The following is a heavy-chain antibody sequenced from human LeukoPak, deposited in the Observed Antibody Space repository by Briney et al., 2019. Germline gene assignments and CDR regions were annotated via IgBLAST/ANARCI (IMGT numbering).Heavy chain of an antibody. D-gene: IGHD1-26*01. CDR3: ARDLLGDNDY. Sequence: GGSLRLSCAASGFTFSSYAMHWVRQAPGKGLEWVAVISYDGSNKYYTDSVKGRFTISRDNSKNTLYLQMNSLRAEDTAVYYCARDLLGDNDYWGQGTLVTVSS. CDR1: GFTFSSYA. J-gene: IGHJ4*02. V-gene: IGHV3-30-3*01. CDR2: ISYDGSNK.